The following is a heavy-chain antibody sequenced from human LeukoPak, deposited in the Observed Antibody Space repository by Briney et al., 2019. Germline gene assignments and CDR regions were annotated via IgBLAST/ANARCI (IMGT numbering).Heavy chain of an antibody. Sequence: SGTLSLTCAVSGGSISSSNWWSWVRRPPGKGLEWIGEIYRSGSTNYNPSLKSRVTISVDTSKNQFSLKLSSVTAADTAVYYCAREVMAVAGTWWYFDLWGRGTLVTVSS. D-gene: IGHD6-19*01. V-gene: IGHV4-4*02. CDR2: IYRSGST. CDR3: AREVMAVAGTWWYFDL. CDR1: GGSISSSNW. J-gene: IGHJ2*01.